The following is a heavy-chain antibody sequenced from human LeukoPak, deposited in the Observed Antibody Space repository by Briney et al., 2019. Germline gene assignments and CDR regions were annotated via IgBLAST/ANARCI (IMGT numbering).Heavy chain of an antibody. CDR1: GYTFTSYS. V-gene: IGHV1-18*01. J-gene: IGHJ4*02. CDR3: ARSSGIMGPTTPDY. CDR2: ISTYNGNT. Sequence: ASVKVSCKASGYTFTSYSVTWVRQAPDQRLEWVGWISTYNGNTNYVQNLQGRVTMITDAFTNTAYMELRDLRSDDTAVHYCARSSGIMGPTTPDYWGQGTLVAVSS. D-gene: IGHD6-19*01.